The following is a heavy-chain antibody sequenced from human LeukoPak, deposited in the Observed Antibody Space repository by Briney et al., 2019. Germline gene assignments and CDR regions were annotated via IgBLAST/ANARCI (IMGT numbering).Heavy chain of an antibody. J-gene: IGHJ4*02. V-gene: IGHV3-43*01. CDR3: SKAAPGSPPVD. CDR1: GFTFDDYT. D-gene: IGHD1-14*01. CDR2: ISWDGGFT. Sequence: GGSLRLSCAASGFTFDDYTMHWVRQAPGKGLEWVSLISWDGGFTYYADSVKGRFTISRDNSKNSLYLQMNSLRTEDTALYYCSKAAPGSPPVDWGQGTLVTVSS.